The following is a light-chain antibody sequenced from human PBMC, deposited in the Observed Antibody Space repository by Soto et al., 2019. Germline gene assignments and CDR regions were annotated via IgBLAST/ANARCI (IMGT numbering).Light chain of an antibody. CDR3: QQYNNGPPMGT. Sequence: EIVMTQSPATLSVSPGERATLSCRASQSVNINLAWYQQKPGQAPRLLIQGASTRATGTPARFSGSGSGTEFTLPISSLLSEDFAVYYCQQYNNGPPMGTFGGGTKVEIK. CDR1: QSVNIN. V-gene: IGKV3-15*01. J-gene: IGKJ4*01. CDR2: GAS.